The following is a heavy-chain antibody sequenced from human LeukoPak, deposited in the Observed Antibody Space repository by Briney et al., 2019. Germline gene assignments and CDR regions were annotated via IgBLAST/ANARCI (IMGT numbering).Heavy chain of an antibody. D-gene: IGHD1-26*01. CDR1: GFSLSNTGVG. CDR3: AHRPAGGSYSHLDY. Sequence: KWSGPTLVNPTQALTLTCTFSGFSLSNTGVGVGWIRQPPGKALEWLAFISWDDDKRYSPFLRSRLTISKDTSENQVVLIMTNMDPMDTATYYCAHRPAGGSYSHLDYWGQGTLVTVSS. CDR2: ISWDDDK. J-gene: IGHJ4*02. V-gene: IGHV2-5*02.